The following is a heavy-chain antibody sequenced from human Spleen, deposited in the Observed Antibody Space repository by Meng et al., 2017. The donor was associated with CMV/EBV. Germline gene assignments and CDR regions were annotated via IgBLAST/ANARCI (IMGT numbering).Heavy chain of an antibody. CDR2: ISAYNDNT. CDR1: GYTFINNG. J-gene: IGHJ4*02. Sequence: ASVKVSCKASGYTFINNGISWVRQAPGQGLEWMGWISAYNDNTNLAQKLQGRVTMTTDTSTNTAYMELRSLRSDDTAIYYCVREYCGGDCSFANFYFDNWGQGTLVTVSS. V-gene: IGHV1-18*04. D-gene: IGHD2-21*01. CDR3: VREYCGGDCSFANFYFDN.